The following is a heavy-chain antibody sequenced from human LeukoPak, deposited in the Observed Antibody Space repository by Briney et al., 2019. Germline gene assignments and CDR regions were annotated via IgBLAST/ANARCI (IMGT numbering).Heavy chain of an antibody. J-gene: IGHJ4*02. CDR1: GGSIISYF. CDR2: IFDSGTTNYNPST. V-gene: IGHV4-59*01. Sequence: PSETLSPTCTVSGGSIISYFWSWIRQPPGKGPEWIGYIFDSGTTNYNPSTNYNPSLKSRVTVSLDTSKNHFSLKLSSVTAADTAVYFCARGGVTTIAQYDYWGQGILVTVSS. D-gene: IGHD5-12*01. CDR3: ARGGVTTIAQYDY.